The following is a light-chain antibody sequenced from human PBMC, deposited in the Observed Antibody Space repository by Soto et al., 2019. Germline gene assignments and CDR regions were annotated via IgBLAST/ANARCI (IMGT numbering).Light chain of an antibody. CDR1: QSLLHSNGYNY. Sequence: EIVMTQSPLSLPVTPGEPASISCRSSQSLLHSNGYNYLDWYLQKPGQSPQLLIYLGSNRASGVIDRFSGSGSGTDCILKISRAEAEDVGVCFCMQAIQTAISTFGPGTKVDIK. J-gene: IGKJ3*01. V-gene: IGKV2-28*01. CDR3: MQAIQTAIST. CDR2: LGS.